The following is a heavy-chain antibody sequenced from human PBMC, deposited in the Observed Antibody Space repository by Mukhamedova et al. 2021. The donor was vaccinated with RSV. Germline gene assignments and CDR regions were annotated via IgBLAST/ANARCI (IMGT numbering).Heavy chain of an antibody. CDR3: AKDRNVAAAGTIDY. D-gene: IGHD6-13*01. Sequence: GRFTISRDNAKNSLYLQMNSLRAEDTAWYYCAKDRNVAAAGTIDYWGQGTLVTVS. J-gene: IGHJ4*02. V-gene: IGHV3-9*01.